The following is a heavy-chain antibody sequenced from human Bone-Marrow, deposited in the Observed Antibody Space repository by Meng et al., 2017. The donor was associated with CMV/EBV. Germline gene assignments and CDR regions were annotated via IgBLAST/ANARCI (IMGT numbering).Heavy chain of an antibody. D-gene: IGHD4-17*01. V-gene: IGHV3-21*01. CDR2: ISSSSSYI. CDR3: ARASTYGGFDY. J-gene: IGHJ4*02. CDR1: GFTFSSYS. Sequence: GESLKISCAASGFTFSSYSMNWVRQAPGKGLEWVSSISSSSSYIYYADSVKGRFTISRDNAKNSLYLQMNSLRAEDTAVYYCARASTYGGFDYWGQGTLVTFSS.